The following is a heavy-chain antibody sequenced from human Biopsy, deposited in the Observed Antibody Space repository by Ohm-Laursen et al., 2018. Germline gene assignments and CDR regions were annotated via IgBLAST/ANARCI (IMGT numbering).Heavy chain of an antibody. CDR3: ASDYDTSGYYYVS. J-gene: IGHJ5*02. D-gene: IGHD3-22*01. V-gene: IGHV4-39*01. CDR1: GGSISNNNYY. Sequence: GTLSLTCTVSGGSISNNNYYWGWIRQPPGKGLEWIGSIFYRGSTHYKPSLKSRVNISVDTSKNQFSLKLNSVTAADTAVYYCASDYDTSGYYYVSWGQGTLVTVSS. CDR2: IFYRGST.